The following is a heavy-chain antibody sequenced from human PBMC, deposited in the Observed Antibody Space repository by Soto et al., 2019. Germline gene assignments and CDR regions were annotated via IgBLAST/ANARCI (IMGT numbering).Heavy chain of an antibody. CDR2: ISTKGTNT. V-gene: IGHV3-11*06. J-gene: IGHJ3*01. Sequence: GGSLRLSCVASRFTISDYYMNWIRQVPGKGLEWLSYISTKGTNTNYADSVKGRFTISRDNAKNSLFLQMDSLRDEDTAVYYCARGAGGYPFDVWGQGTVVTVSS. CDR3: ARGAGGYPFDV. D-gene: IGHD5-12*01. CDR1: RFTISDYY.